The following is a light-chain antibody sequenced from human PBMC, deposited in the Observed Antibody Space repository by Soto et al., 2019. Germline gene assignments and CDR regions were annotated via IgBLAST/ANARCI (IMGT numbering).Light chain of an antibody. CDR1: TSDVGSYDL. J-gene: IGLJ2*01. Sequence: QSALTQPASVSGSPGQSITISCTGTTSDVGSYDLVSWYQQHPGEAPKLMIYRGSKRPSGVSSRFSGSKSGNTASLTVSDLQAEDEADYYCCSYSPTATVVFGGGTQLTV. CDR3: CSYSPTATVV. CDR2: RGS. V-gene: IGLV2-23*01.